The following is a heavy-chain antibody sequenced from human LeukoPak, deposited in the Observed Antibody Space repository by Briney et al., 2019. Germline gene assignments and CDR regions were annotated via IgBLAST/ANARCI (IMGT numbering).Heavy chain of an antibody. V-gene: IGHV3-30*18. CDR2: ISYDGSNK. J-gene: IGHJ6*02. Sequence: PGGSLRLSCAASGFTFSSYGMHWVRQAPGKGLEWVAVISYDGSNKYYADSVKGRFTISRDNSKNTLYLQMNSLRAEDTAVYYCAKVADPEWLYYYGMDVWGQGTTVTVSS. D-gene: IGHD3-3*01. CDR1: GFTFSSYG. CDR3: AKVADPEWLYYYGMDV.